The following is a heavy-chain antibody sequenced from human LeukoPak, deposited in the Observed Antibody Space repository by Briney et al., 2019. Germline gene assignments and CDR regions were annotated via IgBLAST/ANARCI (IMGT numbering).Heavy chain of an antibody. D-gene: IGHD5-24*01. J-gene: IGHJ4*02. CDR3: ARRRLGYYFDY. CDR2: INPRGSA. Sequence: PSETLSLTCGVYGGSFSGYYWSWIRQPPGKGLEWIGEINPRGSANYNPSLKSRVTLSADTSKNQFSLTLNSVTAADTAVYYCARRRLGYYFDYWGQGTLVTVSS. V-gene: IGHV4-34*01. CDR1: GGSFSGYY.